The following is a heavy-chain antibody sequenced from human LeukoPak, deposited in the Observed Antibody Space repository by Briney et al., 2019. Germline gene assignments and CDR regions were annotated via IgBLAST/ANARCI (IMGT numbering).Heavy chain of an antibody. CDR2: IWYDGSNK. CDR3: ARGAGTPDAFDI. D-gene: IGHD6-13*01. V-gene: IGHV3-33*07. CDR1: GFTFSSYG. J-gene: IGHJ3*02. Sequence: GRSLRLSCAASGFTFSSYGMYWVRPAPGKGLEWVAVIWYDGSNKYYADSVRGRFTISRDNSKNTLYLQMNSLRAEDTAVYYCARGAGTPDAFDIWGQGTMVTVSS.